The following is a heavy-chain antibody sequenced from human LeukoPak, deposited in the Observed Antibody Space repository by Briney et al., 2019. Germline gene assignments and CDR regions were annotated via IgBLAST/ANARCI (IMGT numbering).Heavy chain of an antibody. D-gene: IGHD5-12*01. CDR3: ARIEDSTHGLLDY. V-gene: IGHV1-69*05. J-gene: IGHJ4*02. CDR1: GGSFNNYA. Sequence: GASVKVSCKAPGGSFNNYAISWVRQAPGHGLEWMGRFIPFSGTSDYAHKFQARVTTTMDESTAYMELSSLRPEDTAVYYCARIEDSTHGLLDYWGQGTLVTVSS. CDR2: FIPFSGTS.